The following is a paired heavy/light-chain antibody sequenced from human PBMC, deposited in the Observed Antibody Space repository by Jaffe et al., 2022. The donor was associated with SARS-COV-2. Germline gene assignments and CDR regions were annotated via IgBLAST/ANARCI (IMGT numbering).Light chain of an antibody. CDR3: QQSYSTPWT. J-gene: IGKJ1*01. CDR2: AAS. CDR1: QNINSY. Sequence: DIQMTQSPYSLSASVGDRVTITCRASQNINSYLNWYHQKPGKAPKLLIYAASSLQSGVPSRFSGSGSGTDFTLTISSLQPEDFATYYCQQSYSTPWTFGQGTKVEIK. V-gene: IGKV1-39*01.
Heavy chain of an antibody. J-gene: IGHJ6*02. D-gene: IGHD3-16*01. Sequence: QVQLQESGPGLVKPSQTLSLTCTVSGGSISSGGYYWSWIRQHPGKGLEWIGYIFYSGSTYYNPSLKSRVTISVGTSKNHFSLKLSSVTAADTAVYYCARERYDVFYYGMDVWGQGTTVTVSS. V-gene: IGHV4-31*03. CDR3: ARERYDVFYYGMDV. CDR2: IFYSGST. CDR1: GGSISSGGYY.